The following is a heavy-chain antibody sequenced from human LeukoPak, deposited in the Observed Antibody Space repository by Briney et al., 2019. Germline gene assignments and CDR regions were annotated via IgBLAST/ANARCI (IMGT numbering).Heavy chain of an antibody. V-gene: IGHV3-11*04. Sequence: GGSLRLSCAASGFTFSNAWMSWVRQAPGKGLEWVSYISSSGSTIYYADSVKGRFTISRDNAKNSLYLQMNSLRAEDTAVYYCARSGGSYYNDAFDIWGQGTMVTVSS. CDR1: GFTFSNAW. CDR2: ISSSGSTI. D-gene: IGHD1-26*01. CDR3: ARSGGSYYNDAFDI. J-gene: IGHJ3*02.